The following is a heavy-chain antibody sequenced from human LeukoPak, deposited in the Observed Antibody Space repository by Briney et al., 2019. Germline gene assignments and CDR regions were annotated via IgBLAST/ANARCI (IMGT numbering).Heavy chain of an antibody. D-gene: IGHD3-3*01. V-gene: IGHV4-34*01. Sequence: SETLSLTCAVYGGSFSGYYWSWIRQPPGKGLEWIGEINHSRSTNYNPSLKSRVTISVDTSKNQFSLKLSSVTAADTAVYYCARSRASYYDFWSGYTNGGYYFDYWGQGTLVTVS. J-gene: IGHJ4*02. CDR2: INHSRST. CDR3: ARSRASYYDFWSGYTNGGYYFDY. CDR1: GGSFSGYY.